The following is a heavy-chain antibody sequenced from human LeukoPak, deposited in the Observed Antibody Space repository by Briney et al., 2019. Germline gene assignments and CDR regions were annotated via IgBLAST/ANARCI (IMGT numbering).Heavy chain of an antibody. D-gene: IGHD3-22*01. CDR2: ISYDGSNK. CDR3: ARDWDSGYYDSRTAFDY. J-gene: IGHJ4*02. Sequence: KAGRSLRLSCAASGFTFSSYAMHWVRQAPGKGLEWVAVISYDGSNKYYADSVKGRFTISRDNSKNTLYLQMNSLRAEDTAVYYCARDWDSGYYDSRTAFDYWGQGTLVTVSS. V-gene: IGHV3-30-3*01. CDR1: GFTFSSYA.